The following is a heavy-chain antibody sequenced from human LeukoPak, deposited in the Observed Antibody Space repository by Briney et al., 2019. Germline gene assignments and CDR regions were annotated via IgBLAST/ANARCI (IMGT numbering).Heavy chain of an antibody. D-gene: IGHD4-11*01. CDR3: ARVGLRNSNYVRVGY. J-gene: IGHJ4*02. CDR1: GYTFTSYG. V-gene: IGHV1-18*01. Sequence: ASVKVSCKASGYTFTSYGISWMRQAPRQGLEWMRWISTYNDNTVYAQKFQGRVTMTTDTSTSTAYMELRSLRSDDTAVYYCARVGLRNSNYVRVGYWGQGTLVTVSS. CDR2: ISTYNDNT.